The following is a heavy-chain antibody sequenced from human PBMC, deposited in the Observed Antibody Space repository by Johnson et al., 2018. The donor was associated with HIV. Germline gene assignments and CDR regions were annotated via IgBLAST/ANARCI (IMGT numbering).Heavy chain of an antibody. CDR1: GFNFNIYA. CDR2: ISYDGSNK. Sequence: QVQLVESGGGVVQPGRSLRLSCVASGFNFNIYAMHWVRQAPGKGLEWVSVISYDGSNKYYADSVKGRITVSRDNSKNTLSLQMDSLRPEDTAVYYCARDRSPYSRVSLGGIWGQGTMVTVSS. CDR3: ARDRSPYSRVSLGGI. D-gene: IGHD1-26*01. V-gene: IGHV3-30-3*01. J-gene: IGHJ3*02.